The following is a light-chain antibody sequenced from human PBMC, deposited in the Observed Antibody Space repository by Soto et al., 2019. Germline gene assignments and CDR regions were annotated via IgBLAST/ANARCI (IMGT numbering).Light chain of an antibody. CDR1: SSNIGAGYD. CDR3: QSYDSSLSGYV. CDR2: GNS. J-gene: IGLJ1*01. V-gene: IGLV1-40*01. Sequence: QSVLTQPPSVSGAPGQRVTISCPGSSSNIGAGYDVPWYQQLPGTAPKLLIYGNSNRPSGVPDRFSGSKSGTSASLAITGLQAEDEADYYCQSYDSSLSGYVFGTGTKLTVL.